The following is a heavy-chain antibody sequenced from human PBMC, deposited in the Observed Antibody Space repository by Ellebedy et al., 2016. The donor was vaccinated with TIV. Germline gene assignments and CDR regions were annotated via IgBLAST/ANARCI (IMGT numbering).Heavy chain of an antibody. CDR2: IWYDGSNK. D-gene: IGHD3-3*01. CDR3: ARDSPYDFWSGYYPTGGYFDY. Sequence: GESLKISXAASGFTFSSYGMHWVRRAPGKGLEWVAVIWYDGSNKYYADSVKGRFTISRDNSKNTLYLQMNSLRAEDTAVYYCARDSPYDFWSGYYPTGGYFDYWGQGTLVTVSS. J-gene: IGHJ4*02. V-gene: IGHV3-33*01. CDR1: GFTFSSYG.